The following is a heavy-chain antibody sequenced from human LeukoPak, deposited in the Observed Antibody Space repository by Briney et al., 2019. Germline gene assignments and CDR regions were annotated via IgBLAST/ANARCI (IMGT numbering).Heavy chain of an antibody. CDR1: GYTLTELS. J-gene: IGHJ4*02. CDR3: ATDGYSSSWPLFDY. Sequence: ASVKVSCKVSGYTLTELSMHWVRQAPGKGLEWMGGFDPEDGETIYAQKFQGRVTMTEDTSTDTAYMELSSLRSEDTAVYYCATDGYSSSWPLFDYWGQGTLVTVSS. V-gene: IGHV1-24*01. D-gene: IGHD6-13*01. CDR2: FDPEDGET.